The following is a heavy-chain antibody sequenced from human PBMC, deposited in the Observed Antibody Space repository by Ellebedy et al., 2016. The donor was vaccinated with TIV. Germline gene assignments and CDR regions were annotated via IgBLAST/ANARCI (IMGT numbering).Heavy chain of an antibody. V-gene: IGHV4-61*08. Sequence: SETLSLTXTVSGGSVSGGGYYWSWIRQPPGQGLEWIGYISYTGSTSYNPYLKGRVTISVDRPQNQFSLKLTSVTAADTAVYYCARSAVGGMFWGQGILVTVSS. D-gene: IGHD6-19*01. CDR1: GGSVSGGGYY. CDR3: ARSAVGGMF. J-gene: IGHJ4*02. CDR2: ISYTGST.